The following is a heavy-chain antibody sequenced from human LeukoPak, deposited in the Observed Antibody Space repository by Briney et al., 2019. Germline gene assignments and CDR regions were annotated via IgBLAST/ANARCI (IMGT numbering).Heavy chain of an antibody. V-gene: IGHV4-61*01. J-gene: IGHJ4*02. CDR2: IHHSGST. Sequence: SETLSLTCTVSGGSISSSSYYWGWIRQPPGKGLEWIGYIHHSGSTNYKPSLKSRVSISADTSKNQFSLKVSSVTAADTALYYCARDLLDGYNLGVYGDWGQGTLVTVSS. CDR3: ARDLLDGYNLGVYGD. D-gene: IGHD5-24*01. CDR1: GGSISSSSYY.